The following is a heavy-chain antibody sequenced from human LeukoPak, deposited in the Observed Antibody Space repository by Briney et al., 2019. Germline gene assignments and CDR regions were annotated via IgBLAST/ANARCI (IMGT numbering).Heavy chain of an antibody. CDR2: IYSSGYT. V-gene: IGHV4-4*07. J-gene: IGHJ4*02. Sequence: SETLSLTCTVSGGAIRSHYWNWIRQPAGKGLEWIGRIYSSGYTNDNPFLKSRITMSVDMSKNQFSLRLNSVTAADTAVYYCARGEHSVDSWGQGTLVTVSS. D-gene: IGHD1/OR15-1a*01. CDR3: ARGEHSVDS. CDR1: GGAIRSHY.